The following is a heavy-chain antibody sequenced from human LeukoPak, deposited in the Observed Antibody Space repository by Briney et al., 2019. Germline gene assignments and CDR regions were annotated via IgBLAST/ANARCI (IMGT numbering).Heavy chain of an antibody. CDR3: VWRVPWYFDY. V-gene: IGHV3-48*01. CDR2: ISSSGSTI. Sequence: GGSLRLSCAASGFIFSSYSMNWVRQAPGKGLEWVSYISSSGSTIYYADSVKGRFTISRDNSKNTLYLQMNSLRAEDTAVYYCVWRVPWYFDYWGQGTLVTVSS. J-gene: IGHJ4*02. CDR1: GFIFSSYS. D-gene: IGHD1-1*01.